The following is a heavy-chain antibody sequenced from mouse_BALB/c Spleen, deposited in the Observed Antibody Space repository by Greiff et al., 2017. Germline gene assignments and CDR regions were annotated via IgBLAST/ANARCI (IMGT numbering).Heavy chain of an antibody. V-gene: IGHV5-6-4*01. CDR1: GFTFSSYT. CDR2: ISSGGSYT. D-gene: IGHD1-1*01. Sequence: EVKLMESGGGLVKPGGSLKLSCAASGFTFSSYTMSWVRQTPEKRLEWVATISSGGSYTYYPDSVKGRFTISRDNAKNTLYLQMSSLKSEDTAMYYCTRETLLRYFDVWGAGTTVTVSA. J-gene: IGHJ1*01. CDR3: TRETLLRYFDV.